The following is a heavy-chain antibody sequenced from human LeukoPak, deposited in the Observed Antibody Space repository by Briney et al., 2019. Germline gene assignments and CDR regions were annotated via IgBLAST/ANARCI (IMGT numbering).Heavy chain of an antibody. V-gene: IGHV3-23*01. CDR1: GFTFSSYA. Sequence: GGSLRLSCAASGFTFSSYAMSWVRQAPGKGLEWVSAISGSVIYYADSVKGRFTISRDNAKNSLFLQMNSLRAEDTAVYYCARNLPAADYWGQGTLVTVSS. CDR3: ARNLPAADY. CDR2: ISGSVI. D-gene: IGHD2-2*01. J-gene: IGHJ4*02.